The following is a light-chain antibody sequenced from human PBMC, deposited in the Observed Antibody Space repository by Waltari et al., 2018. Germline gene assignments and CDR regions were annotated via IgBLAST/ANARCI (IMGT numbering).Light chain of an antibody. CDR1: QSVLYSANNKDY. Sequence: DIVMTQSPDSLAVSLGERATINCKSSQSVLYSANNKDYLAWYQQKPGQPAKLLIYWASTREFGVPSRFSGSGSGTDFTLTISSLQAEDVAVYYCQQYNSIPLTFGGGTKVEIK. CDR3: QQYNSIPLT. CDR2: WAS. J-gene: IGKJ4*01. V-gene: IGKV4-1*01.